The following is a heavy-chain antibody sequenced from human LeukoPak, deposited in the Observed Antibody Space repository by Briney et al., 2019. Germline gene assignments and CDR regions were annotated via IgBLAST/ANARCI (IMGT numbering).Heavy chain of an antibody. Sequence: ASVKVSCKASGYTFTSYGISWVRQAPGQGLEWMGWISAYNGNTNYAQKLQGRVTMTTDTSTSTAYMELRSLRSDDTAVYYCARRGSGSYYQSYYYYGMDVWGQGTTVTVSS. CDR1: GYTFTSYG. D-gene: IGHD1-26*01. J-gene: IGHJ6*02. CDR2: ISAYNGNT. V-gene: IGHV1-18*01. CDR3: ARRGSGSYYQSYYYYGMDV.